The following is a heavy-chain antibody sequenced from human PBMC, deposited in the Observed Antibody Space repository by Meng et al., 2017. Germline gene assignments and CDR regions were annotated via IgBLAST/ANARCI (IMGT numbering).Heavy chain of an antibody. J-gene: IGHJ6*02. CDR2: IKSQTDGGTT. V-gene: IGHV3-15*01. CDR3: TTIQADYDFWSGTYYYYGMDV. CDR1: GFTFSNAW. D-gene: IGHD3-3*01. Sequence: GESLKISCAASGFTFSNAWMSWVRQAPGKGLEWVGRIKSQTDGGTTDYAAPVKGRFTISSDDSKNTLYLQMNNLNTEDTAVYYCTTIQADYDFWSGTYYYYGMDVWGQGTTVTVSS.